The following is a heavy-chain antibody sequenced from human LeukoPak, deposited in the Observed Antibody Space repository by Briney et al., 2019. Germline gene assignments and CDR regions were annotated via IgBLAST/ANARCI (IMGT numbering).Heavy chain of an antibody. CDR2: ISSSSSTI. V-gene: IGHV3-48*04. CDR1: GFTLSSYS. CDR3: ARFSSKLYYYYGMDV. Sequence: PGGSLRLSCAASGFTLSSYSMNWVRQAPGKGLEWVSYISSSSSTIYYADSVKGRFTISRDNAKNSLYLQMNSLRAEDTAVYYCARFSSKLYYYYGMDVWGQGTTVTVSS. J-gene: IGHJ6*02.